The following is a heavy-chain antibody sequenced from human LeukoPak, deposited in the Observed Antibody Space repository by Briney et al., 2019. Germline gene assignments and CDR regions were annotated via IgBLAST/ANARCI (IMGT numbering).Heavy chain of an antibody. D-gene: IGHD1-26*01. CDR1: GGSISSSSYY. Sequence: PSETLSLTCTVSGGSISSSSYYWGWIRQPPGKGLEWIGSIYYSGSTYYNPSLKSRVTISVDTSKNQFSLKLSSVTAADTAVYYCAREGIVGATSAFDIWGQGTMVTVSS. CDR2: IYYSGST. CDR3: AREGIVGATSAFDI. V-gene: IGHV4-39*07. J-gene: IGHJ3*02.